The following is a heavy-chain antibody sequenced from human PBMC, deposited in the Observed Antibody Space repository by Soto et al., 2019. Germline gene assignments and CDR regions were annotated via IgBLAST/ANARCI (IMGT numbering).Heavy chain of an antibody. D-gene: IGHD3-3*01. CDR1: GGSFSGYY. J-gene: IGHJ5*02. CDR2: INHSGST. Sequence: SETLSLTCAVYGGSFSGYYWSWIRQPPGKGLEWIGEINHSGSTNYNPSLKSRVTISVDTSKNQFSLKLSSVTAADTAVYYCARTAGSYDFWTGYHTRGWFDPWGKGTLVP. V-gene: IGHV4-34*01. CDR3: ARTAGSYDFWTGYHTRGWFDP.